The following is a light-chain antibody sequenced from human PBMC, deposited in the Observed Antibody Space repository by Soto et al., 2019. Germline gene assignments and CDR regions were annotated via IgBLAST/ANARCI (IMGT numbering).Light chain of an antibody. CDR1: SSNIEAAYD. CDR3: SSYAGSNNLL. V-gene: IGLV1-40*01. J-gene: IGLJ2*01. Sequence: QSVLTQPPSVSGAPGQRVTISCTGSSSNIEAAYDVHWYQHLPGTAPKLLIYGNDNRPSGVPDRFSGSKSGTSASLAISGLQAEDEADYYCSSYAGSNNLLFGGGTQLTVL. CDR2: GND.